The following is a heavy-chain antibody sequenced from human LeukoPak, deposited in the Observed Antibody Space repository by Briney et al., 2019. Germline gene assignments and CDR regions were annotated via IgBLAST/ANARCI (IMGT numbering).Heavy chain of an antibody. CDR1: GYTLTELS. CDR2: FDPEDGET. CDR3: ATAGGSGLRGDCGMDV. Sequence: ASVKVSCKVSGYTLTELSMHWVRQAPGKGLEWMGGFDPEDGETIYAQKFQGRVTMTEDTSTDTAYMELSSLRSEDTAVYYCATAGGSGLRGDCGMDVWGQGTTVTVSS. D-gene: IGHD6-19*01. J-gene: IGHJ6*02. V-gene: IGHV1-24*01.